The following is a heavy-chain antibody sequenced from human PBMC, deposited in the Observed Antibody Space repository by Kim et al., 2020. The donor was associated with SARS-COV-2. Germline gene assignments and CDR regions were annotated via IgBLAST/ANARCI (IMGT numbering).Heavy chain of an antibody. D-gene: IGHD3-10*01. CDR1: GGSISSYY. Sequence: SETLSLTCTVSGGSISSYYWSWIRQPPGKGLEWIGYIYYSGSTNYNPSLKSRVTISVDTSKNQFSLKLSSVTAADTAVYYCARVLDRWFGELWIFDYWGQGTLVTVSS. CDR2: IYYSGST. CDR3: ARVLDRWFGELWIFDY. V-gene: IGHV4-59*13. J-gene: IGHJ4*02.